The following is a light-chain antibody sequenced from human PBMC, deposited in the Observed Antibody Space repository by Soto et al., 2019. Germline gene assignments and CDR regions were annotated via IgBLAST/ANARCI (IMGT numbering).Light chain of an antibody. CDR2: WAS. CDR1: QSLLSSSNNKNY. CDR3: HKYQSIPLT. J-gene: IGKJ4*01. V-gene: IGKV4-1*01. Sequence: DIVMTQSPDSLAVSLGERATINCKSSQSLLSSSNNKNYLSWYQQKPGQAPKALMYWASTRECGVPDRFSGIGSGTVFSLTVSSLQAEDVAVYYCHKYQSIPLTFGGGAKVEIK.